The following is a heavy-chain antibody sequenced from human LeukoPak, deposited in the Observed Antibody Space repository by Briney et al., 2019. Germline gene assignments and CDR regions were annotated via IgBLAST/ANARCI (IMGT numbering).Heavy chain of an antibody. D-gene: IGHD2-2*01. CDR1: GGSISSYY. CDR2: IYYSGST. CDR3: ARDLGYLLLN. Sequence: SETLSLTCTVSGGSISSYYWSWIRQPPGKGLEWIGYIYYSGSTNYNPSLKSRVTISVDTSKNQFSLKLSSVTAADTAVYYCARDLGYLLLNWGQGTLVTVSS. J-gene: IGHJ4*02. V-gene: IGHV4-59*01.